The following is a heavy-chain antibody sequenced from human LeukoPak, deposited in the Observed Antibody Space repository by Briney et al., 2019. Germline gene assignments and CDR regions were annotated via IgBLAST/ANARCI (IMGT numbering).Heavy chain of an antibody. CDR1: GFPFSNYA. CDR3: AKLLSRYDYGDY. CDR2: ISNSGGST. Sequence: RAGGSLRLSCAVSGFPFSNYAINWVRQAPGKGLEWVSAISNSGGSTYYADSVKGRFTISRDNSKNTLYLQMNSLRAEDTAVYYCAKLLSRYDYGDYWGQGTLVTVSS. V-gene: IGHV3-23*01. J-gene: IGHJ4*02. D-gene: IGHD3-9*01.